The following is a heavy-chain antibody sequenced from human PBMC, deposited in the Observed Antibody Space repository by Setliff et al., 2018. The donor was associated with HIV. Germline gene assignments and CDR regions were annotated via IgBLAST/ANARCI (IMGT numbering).Heavy chain of an antibody. J-gene: IGHJ4*02. D-gene: IGHD3-10*01. CDR1: GFTFSSYE. V-gene: IGHV3-48*03. Sequence: GGSLRLSCAASGFTFSSYEMNWVRQAPGKGLEWLSYISSSGSTIYYADSVKGRFTVSRDNAKNSLYLQMNSLRAEDTAVYNCAKTSRVREYNSPFDSWGQGTLVTVS. CDR2: ISSSGSTI. CDR3: AKTSRVREYNSPFDS.